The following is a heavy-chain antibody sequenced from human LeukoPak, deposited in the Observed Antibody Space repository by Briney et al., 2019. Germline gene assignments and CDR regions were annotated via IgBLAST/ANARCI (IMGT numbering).Heavy chain of an antibody. D-gene: IGHD6-19*01. CDR1: GFTFSSYV. J-gene: IGHJ4*02. CDR2: ISGSGGST. V-gene: IGHV3-23*01. CDR3: AKNSVYSSGWYKGFDY. Sequence: GGSLRLSCAASGFTFSSYVMHWVRQAPGKGLEWVSAISGSGGSTYYADSVKGRFTISRDNSKNTLYLQMNSLRAEDTAVYYCAKNSVYSSGWYKGFDYWGQGTLVTVSS.